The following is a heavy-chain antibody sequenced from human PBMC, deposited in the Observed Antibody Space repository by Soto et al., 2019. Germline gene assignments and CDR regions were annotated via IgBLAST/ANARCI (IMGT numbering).Heavy chain of an antibody. Sequence: GKGLEWISIIYSAGNTYYADSVKGRFTISRDNSKNTLYLQMNSLGAEDTAVYYCASDFQVGDGILDTVPVSAVLVNRSSDL. V-gene: IGHV3-66*01. CDR2: IYSAGNT. CDR3: ASDFQVGDGILDTVPVSAVLVNRSSDL. D-gene: IGHD2-21*01. J-gene: IGHJ2*01.